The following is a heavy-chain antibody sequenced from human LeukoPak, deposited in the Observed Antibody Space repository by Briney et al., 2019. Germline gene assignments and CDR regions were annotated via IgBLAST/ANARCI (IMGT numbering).Heavy chain of an antibody. V-gene: IGHV1-2*02. CDR2: INPNSGGT. J-gene: IGHJ5*02. CDR1: GYTFTGYY. CDR3: ASSLLTRNWFDP. Sequence: ASVKVSYKASGYTFTGYYMHWVRPAPGQGPEWMGWINPNSGGTNYAQKFQGRVTMTRDTSISTAYMELSRLRSDDTAVYYCASSLLTRNWFDPWGQGTLVTVSS. D-gene: IGHD1-26*01.